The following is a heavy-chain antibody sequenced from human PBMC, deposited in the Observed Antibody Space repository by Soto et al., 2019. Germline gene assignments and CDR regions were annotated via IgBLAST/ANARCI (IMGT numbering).Heavy chain of an antibody. D-gene: IGHD3-10*01. CDR2: MNPTSGNT. J-gene: IGHJ6*02. CDR1: GYTFTSYD. CDR3: ARGRKRISEIYGMDV. Sequence: GASVKVSCKASGYTFTSYDINWVRQATGQGLELMGWMNPTSGNTGYAQKFQGRVTMTRNTSISTAYMELSSLRSEDTAVYYCARGRKRISEIYGMDVWGQGTTVTVSS. V-gene: IGHV1-8*01.